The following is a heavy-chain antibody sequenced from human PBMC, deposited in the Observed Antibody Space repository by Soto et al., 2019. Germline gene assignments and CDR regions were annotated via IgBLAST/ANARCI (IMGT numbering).Heavy chain of an antibody. CDR2: ISGSGGST. Sequence: VSLRLSCAASGFAFSSYGMSWVRRTPGKGLEWASGISGSGGSTYYAASVKGRFTISRDNSKNTLFLQMNRLRGDDTAVYYCVRGGYSYGPYNWFDSWGQGTLVTVSS. V-gene: IGHV3-23*01. J-gene: IGHJ5*01. CDR1: GFAFSSYG. D-gene: IGHD5-18*01. CDR3: VRGGYSYGPYNWFDS.